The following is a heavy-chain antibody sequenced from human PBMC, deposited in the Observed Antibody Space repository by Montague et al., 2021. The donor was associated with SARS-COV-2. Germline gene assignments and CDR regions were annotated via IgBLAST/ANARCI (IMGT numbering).Heavy chain of an antibody. J-gene: IGHJ3*02. CDR2: IYYSGST. CDR1: GGSISSSSYY. Sequence: SETLSLTCTVSGGSISSSSYYWGWIRQPPGKGLEWIGSIYYSGSTYYNPSLKSRVTISVDTSKNQFSLKLSSVAAADTAVYYCASPTYYYDSSGSDAFDIWGQETMVTVSS. CDR3: ASPTYYYDSSGSDAFDI. V-gene: IGHV4-39*01. D-gene: IGHD3-22*01.